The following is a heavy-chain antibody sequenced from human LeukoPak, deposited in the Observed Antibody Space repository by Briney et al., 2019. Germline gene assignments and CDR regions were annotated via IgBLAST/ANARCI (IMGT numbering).Heavy chain of an antibody. CDR3: AKYGNSGSVIDY. CDR2: IYYTGGT. CDR1: GGSIGSNY. J-gene: IGHJ4*02. Sequence: KPSETLSLTCTVSGGSIGSNYWTWIRQPPGKGLEYIGYIYYTGGTNYNPSLRSRVTMSVDTSKNQFSLKLSSVTAADTAVYFCAKYGNSGSVIDYWGQGTLVTVSS. D-gene: IGHD5-12*01. V-gene: IGHV4-59*08.